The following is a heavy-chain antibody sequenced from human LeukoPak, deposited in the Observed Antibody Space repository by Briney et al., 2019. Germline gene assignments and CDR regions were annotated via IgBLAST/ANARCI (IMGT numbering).Heavy chain of an antibody. Sequence: SQTLSLTCTVSGGSVSSGSYYWSWIRQPPGKGLEWIGYIYYSGSTNYNPSLKSRVTISVDKSKNQFSLKLSSVTAADTAVYYCASRTGTTRFDYWGQGTLVTVSS. V-gene: IGHV4-61*01. CDR2: IYYSGST. J-gene: IGHJ4*02. CDR1: GGSVSSGSYY. CDR3: ASRTGTTRFDY. D-gene: IGHD1-7*01.